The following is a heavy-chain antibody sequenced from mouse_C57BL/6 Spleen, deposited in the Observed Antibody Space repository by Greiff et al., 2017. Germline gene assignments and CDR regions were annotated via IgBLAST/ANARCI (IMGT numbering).Heavy chain of an antibody. CDR1: GYTFTAYY. CDR2: IYPGSGST. CDR3: AKSDGYPFAY. J-gene: IGHJ3*01. D-gene: IGHD2-3*01. Sequence: QVQLQQSGPELVKPGASVKISCKASGYTFTAYYINWVKQRPGPGLEWIGRIYPGSGSTKYNEKFKGKATLTVDTPSSTAYMQLSNLTSEDSAVCFCAKSDGYPFAYWGQGTLVTVSA. V-gene: IGHV1-84*01.